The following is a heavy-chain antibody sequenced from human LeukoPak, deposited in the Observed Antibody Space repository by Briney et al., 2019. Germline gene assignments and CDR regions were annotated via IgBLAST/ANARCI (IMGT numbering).Heavy chain of an antibody. CDR2: ISGSGGST. Sequence: GGSLRLSCAVSGFTFSSYAMSWVRQAPGKGLEWVSVISGSGGSTYYSDSVKGRFTISRDNSKNTLYLQMNSLRAEDTAVYYCAKIFAVVVVAATSDYWGQGTLVTVSS. CDR3: AKIFAVVVVAATSDY. CDR1: GFTFSSYA. V-gene: IGHV3-23*01. J-gene: IGHJ4*02. D-gene: IGHD2-15*01.